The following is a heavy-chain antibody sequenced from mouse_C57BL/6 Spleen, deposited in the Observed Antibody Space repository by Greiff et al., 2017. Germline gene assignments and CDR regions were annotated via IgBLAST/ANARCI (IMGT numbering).Heavy chain of an antibody. D-gene: IGHD1-1*01. Sequence: QVQLQQPGAELVRPGTSVKLSCKASGYTFTSYWMHWVKQRPGQGLEWIGVIDPSDSYTNYNQKFKGKATLTVDTSSSTAYMQLSSLTSEDSAVYYCARREVDYFDYWGQGTTLTVSS. CDR2: IDPSDSYT. J-gene: IGHJ2*01. CDR1: GYTFTSYW. CDR3: ARREVDYFDY. V-gene: IGHV1-59*01.